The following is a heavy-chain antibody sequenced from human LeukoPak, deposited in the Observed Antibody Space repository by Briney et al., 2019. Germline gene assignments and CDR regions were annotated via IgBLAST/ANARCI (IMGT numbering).Heavy chain of an antibody. CDR1: GFTFNNYA. CDR2: ISSSGSTI. CDR3: ARVWSGYYQVAFDI. V-gene: IGHV3-11*01. Sequence: GSLRLSCAASGFTFNNYAMSWVRQAPGKGLEWVSYISSSGSTIYYADSVKGRFTISRDNAKNSLYLQMNSLRAEDTAVYYCARVWSGYYQVAFDIWGQGTMVTVSS. J-gene: IGHJ3*02. D-gene: IGHD3-3*01.